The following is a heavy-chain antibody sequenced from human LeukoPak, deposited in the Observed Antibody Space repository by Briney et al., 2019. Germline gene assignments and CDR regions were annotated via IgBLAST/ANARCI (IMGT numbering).Heavy chain of an antibody. D-gene: IGHD2-21*01. V-gene: IGHV3-7*04. Sequence: GGSLRLSCAASGFTFSSSWMTWVRQAPGKGLEWVASMNEDGGEIHYVDSVKGRITISRDNAKNSLYLQMNSLTAEDTAVYYCVRAYHPGGWFDPWGQGTLVTVSS. CDR1: GFTFSSSW. J-gene: IGHJ5*02. CDR2: MNEDGGEI. CDR3: VRAYHPGGWFDP.